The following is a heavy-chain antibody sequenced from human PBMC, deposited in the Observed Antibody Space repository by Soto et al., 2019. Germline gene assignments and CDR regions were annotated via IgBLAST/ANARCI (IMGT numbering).Heavy chain of an antibody. D-gene: IGHD7-27*01. J-gene: IGHJ4*02. V-gene: IGHV3-15*01. CDR2: IKSKTDGGTT. CDR1: GFTFSNAW. CDR3: TTDLRYLGILNFFDY. Sequence: GGSLRLSCAASGFTFSNAWMSWVRQAPGKGLEWVGRIKSKTDGGTTDYAAPVKGRFTISRDDSKNTLYLQMNSLKTEDTAVYYCTTDLRYLGILNFFDYWGQGTLVTVSS.